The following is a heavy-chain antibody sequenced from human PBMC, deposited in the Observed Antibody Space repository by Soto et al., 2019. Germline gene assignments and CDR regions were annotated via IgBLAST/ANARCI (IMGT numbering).Heavy chain of an antibody. Sequence: PGGSLRLSCAASGFSFMNYALSWVRQPPGKGLEWVSIISGSGGNTYYVDSVKGRFTISRDNSKNTLYLQMNSLRAEDTAVYYCAKPDSSISWGNGPDFWGQGTLVTVSS. D-gene: IGHD6-6*01. V-gene: IGHV3-23*01. CDR1: GFSFMNYA. CDR3: AKPDSSISWGNGPDF. CDR2: ISGSGGNT. J-gene: IGHJ4*02.